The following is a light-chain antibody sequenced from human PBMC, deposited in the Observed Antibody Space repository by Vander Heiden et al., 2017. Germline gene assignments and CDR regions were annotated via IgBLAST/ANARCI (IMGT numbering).Light chain of an antibody. CDR2: LGS. V-gene: IGKV2-28*01. J-gene: IGKJ1*01. Sequence: DIVMTQSPLSLPVTPGEPASISCRSSQSLLHSNGYNYLDWYLQKPGQSPQLLIYLGSNRASGVPDRFSGSGSGTDFTLKISRVEAEDVGVYYCMRALQTPLQWTFGQGTKVEIK. CDR1: QSLLHSNGYNY. CDR3: MRALQTPLQWT.